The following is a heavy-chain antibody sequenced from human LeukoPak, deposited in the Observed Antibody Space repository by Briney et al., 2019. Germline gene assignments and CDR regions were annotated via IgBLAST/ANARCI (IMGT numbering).Heavy chain of an antibody. D-gene: IGHD2-21*01. CDR2: IHSDGTST. CDR1: GFSFSTQR. CDR3: ARGYSVRGDY. Sequence: GGSLRLSCAASGFSFSTQRMHWVRQVPGKGLVWVSRIHSDGTSTNYADSVKGRFTISRDNAKNTLYLQMNSLRVEDTAVYYCARGYSVRGDYWGQGTLVTVSS. J-gene: IGHJ4*02. V-gene: IGHV3-74*01.